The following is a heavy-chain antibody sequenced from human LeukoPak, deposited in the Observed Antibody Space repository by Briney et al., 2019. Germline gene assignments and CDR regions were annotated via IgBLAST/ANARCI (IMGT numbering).Heavy chain of an antibody. V-gene: IGHV3-48*02. J-gene: IGHJ5*02. CDR1: GFTLSTYG. D-gene: IGHD4-17*01. Sequence: GRSLRLSCAASGFTLSTYGMHWVRQAPGKGLEWVPYISSSSSTIYYADSVKGRFTISRDNAKNSLYLQMNSLRDEDTAVYYCARVHYNGDYMNWFDPWGQGTLVTVSS. CDR2: ISSSSSTI. CDR3: ARVHYNGDYMNWFDP.